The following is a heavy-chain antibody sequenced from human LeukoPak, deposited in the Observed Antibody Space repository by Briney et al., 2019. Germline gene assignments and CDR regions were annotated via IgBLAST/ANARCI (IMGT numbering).Heavy chain of an antibody. D-gene: IGHD3-10*01. J-gene: IGHJ5*02. V-gene: IGHV4-39*07. CDR2: INHSGST. Sequence: SETLSLTCTVSGGSISSSTFYWGWIRQPPGKGLEWIGEINHSGSTNYNPSLKSRVTISVDTSKNQFSLKLSSVTAADTAVYYCARRKRGFGELSRNWFDPWGQGTLVTVSS. CDR1: GGSISSSTFY. CDR3: ARRKRGFGELSRNWFDP.